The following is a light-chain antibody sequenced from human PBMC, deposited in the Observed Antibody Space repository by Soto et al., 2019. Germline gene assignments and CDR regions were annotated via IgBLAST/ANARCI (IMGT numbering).Light chain of an antibody. V-gene: IGLV2-14*03. CDR3: SSYTTRTTVV. CDR1: SSDVGGYNY. CDR2: DVS. J-gene: IGLJ2*01. Sequence: QPVLTQPASVSGSPGQSITISCTGTSSDVGGYNYVSWYQQHPGKAPKVMIYDVSNRPSGVSNRFSGSKSANTASLTISGLQAEDEADYYCSSYTTRTTVVFGGGTKLTVL.